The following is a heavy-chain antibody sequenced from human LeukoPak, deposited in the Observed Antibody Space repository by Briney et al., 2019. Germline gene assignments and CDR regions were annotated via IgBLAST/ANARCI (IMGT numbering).Heavy chain of an antibody. V-gene: IGHV4-34*01. J-gene: IGHJ3*02. CDR2: INHSGST. Sequence: PSETLSLTCAVYGGSFSGYYWSWIRQPPGKGLEWIGEINHSGSTNYNPSLKSRVTISVDTSKNHFSLNLSSVTAADTAVYYCARRYSSVLGAFDIWGQGTMVTVSS. CDR1: GGSFSGYY. CDR3: ARRYSSVLGAFDI. D-gene: IGHD5-18*01.